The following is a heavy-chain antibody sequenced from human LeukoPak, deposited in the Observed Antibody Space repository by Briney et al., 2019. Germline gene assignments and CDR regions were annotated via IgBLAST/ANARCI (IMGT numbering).Heavy chain of an antibody. D-gene: IGHD6-13*01. Sequence: PGGSLRLSCAASGFTFSGYSMNWVRQAPGKGLEWVSSISSSSSYIYYADSVKGRFTISRDNAKNSLYLQMNSLRAEDTAVYYCARDIAAAGTRWGQGTLVTVSS. CDR2: ISSSSSYI. CDR3: ARDIAAAGTR. V-gene: IGHV3-21*01. J-gene: IGHJ4*02. CDR1: GFTFSGYS.